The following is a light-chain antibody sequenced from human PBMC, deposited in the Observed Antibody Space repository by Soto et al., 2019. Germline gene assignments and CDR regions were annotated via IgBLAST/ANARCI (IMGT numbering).Light chain of an antibody. CDR2: EVS. J-gene: IGLJ1*01. V-gene: IGLV2-8*01. CDR3: SSYAGSTPNDV. CDR1: SSDVGGYNY. Sequence: QSALTQPASASGSPGQSVTISCTGTSSDVGGYNYVSWYQQHPGKAPKLMIYEVSKRPSGVPYRFSGSKSGNTASLTVSGLQAEDEADYYCSSYAGSTPNDVFGTGTKVTVL.